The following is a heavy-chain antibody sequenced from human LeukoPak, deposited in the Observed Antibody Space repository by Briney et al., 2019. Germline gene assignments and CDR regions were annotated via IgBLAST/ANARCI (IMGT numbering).Heavy chain of an antibody. D-gene: IGHD3-22*01. CDR3: ARGVSMVSSGYYC. J-gene: IGHJ4*02. Sequence: GASVKVSCKASGYTFTGYYMHWVRQAPGQGVEWMGWINPNSGGTNYAQKFQGRVTMTRDTSISTAYMELSRLRSDETAVYYCARGVSMVSSGYYCWGQGTLVTVSS. CDR2: INPNSGGT. CDR1: GYTFTGYY. V-gene: IGHV1-2*02.